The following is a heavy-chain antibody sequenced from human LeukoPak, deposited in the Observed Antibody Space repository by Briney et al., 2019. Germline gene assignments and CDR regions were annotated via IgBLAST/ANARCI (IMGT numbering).Heavy chain of an antibody. CDR2: ISSSSSYI. V-gene: IGHV3-21*01. J-gene: IGHJ4*02. CDR1: GFTFSSYS. D-gene: IGHD3-10*01. CDR3: ARDRGPVSPFDY. Sequence: PGGSLRLSCAASGFTFSSYSMNWVRQAPGKGLEWVSSISSSSSYIYYADSVKGRFTISRDNAKNSLYLQMNSLRAEDTAVYYCARDRGPVSPFDYWGQGTLVTVCS.